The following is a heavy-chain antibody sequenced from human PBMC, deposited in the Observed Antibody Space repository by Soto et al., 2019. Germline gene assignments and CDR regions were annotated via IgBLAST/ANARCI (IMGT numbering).Heavy chain of an antibody. J-gene: IGHJ4*02. D-gene: IGHD6-19*01. CDR3: AKLAVAGTDVYYFDY. CDR2: ISYDGSNK. V-gene: IGHV3-30*18. Sequence: QVQLVESGGGVVQPGRSLRLSCAASGFTFSSYGMHWVRQAPGKGLEWVAVISYDGSNKYYADSVKGRFTISRDNSKNPLYLQMNSLRAEDTAVYYCAKLAVAGTDVYYFDYWGQGTLVTVSS. CDR1: GFTFSSYG.